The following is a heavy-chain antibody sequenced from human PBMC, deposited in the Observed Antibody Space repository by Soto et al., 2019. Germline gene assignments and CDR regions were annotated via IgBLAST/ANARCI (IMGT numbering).Heavy chain of an antibody. CDR2: ISYDGSDK. CDR1: GFTFSDYG. CDR3: ARDPLWGTAMVLWYFDL. D-gene: IGHD5-18*01. J-gene: IGHJ2*01. V-gene: IGHV3-30*03. Sequence: QLQLVESGGGVVQPGRSLRLSCAASGFTFSDYGMHWVRQAPGTGLEWVAVISYDGSDKYYADSVKGRFTISRDNSKNTLYLQMNSLRAEDTAVYYCARDPLWGTAMVLWYFDLWGRGTLVTVSS.